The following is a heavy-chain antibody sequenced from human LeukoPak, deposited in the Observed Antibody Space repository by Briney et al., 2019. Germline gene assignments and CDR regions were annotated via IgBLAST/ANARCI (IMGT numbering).Heavy chain of an antibody. J-gene: IGHJ4*02. CDR3: ARRSRENYFDY. Sequence: PSETLSLTCTVSGGSISSYYWSWIRQPPGKGLEWIGYISYSGSTNYKSSLKSRVTMSVDTSKNQFSLKLNSVTAADTAVYYCARRSRENYFDYWGQGTLVTVSS. V-gene: IGHV4-59*01. CDR2: ISYSGST. CDR1: GGSISSYY. D-gene: IGHD2-2*01.